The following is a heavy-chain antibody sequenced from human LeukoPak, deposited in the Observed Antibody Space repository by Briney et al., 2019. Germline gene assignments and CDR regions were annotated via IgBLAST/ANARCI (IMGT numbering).Heavy chain of an antibody. V-gene: IGHV3-23*01. Sequence: GGALRLSCVASGFTFISYAMSWVRQAPGKGLEWVSAISSSGTTIFYADSVKGRFTLSRDNSKNTLYLQMNSLRAEDTAVYYCAKDVLTAVAGFDYWGQGTLVTVSS. CDR2: ISSSGTTI. CDR1: GFTFISYA. D-gene: IGHD6-19*01. J-gene: IGHJ4*02. CDR3: AKDVLTAVAGFDY.